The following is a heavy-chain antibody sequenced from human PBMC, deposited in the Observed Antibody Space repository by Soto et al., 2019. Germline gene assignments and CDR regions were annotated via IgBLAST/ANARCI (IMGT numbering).Heavy chain of an antibody. CDR2: INPNSGGT. CDR3: ASGIQLWLRRINNGYSG. Sequence: ASVKVSCKASGYTFTGYYMHWVRQAPGQGLEWMGWINPNSGGTNYAQKFQGWVTMTRDTSISTAYMELSSLRSDDTAVYFCASGIQLWLRRINNGYSGWGQGTLVTVSS. D-gene: IGHD5-18*01. J-gene: IGHJ4*02. CDR1: GYTFTGYY. V-gene: IGHV1-2*04.